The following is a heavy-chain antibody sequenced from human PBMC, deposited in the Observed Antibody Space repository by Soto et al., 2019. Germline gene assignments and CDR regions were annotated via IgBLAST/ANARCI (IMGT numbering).Heavy chain of an antibody. D-gene: IGHD4-17*01. V-gene: IGHV4-31*03. CDR3: ARDPDYGGNSEGGAFEI. Sequence: SETLSLTCTVSGGSISSGGYYWSWIRQHPGKGLEWIGYIYYSGSTYYNPSLKSRVTISVDTSKNQFSLKLSSVTAADTAVYYCARDPDYGGNSEGGAFEIWGQGIMVSVS. CDR2: IYYSGST. J-gene: IGHJ3*02. CDR1: GGSISSGGYY.